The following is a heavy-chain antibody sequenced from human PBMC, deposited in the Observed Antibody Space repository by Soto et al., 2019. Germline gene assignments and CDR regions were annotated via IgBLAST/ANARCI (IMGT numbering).Heavy chain of an antibody. D-gene: IGHD1-26*01. CDR3: ARDYSTGSYHYFDY. J-gene: IGHJ4*02. CDR1: GFTFSSYS. Sequence: EVQLVESGGGLVKPGGSLRIYCAASGFTFSSYSMNWVRQAPGKGLEWVSSISSSSSYIYYADSVKGRFTISRDNAKNSLYLQMNSLRAEDTAVYYCARDYSTGSYHYFDYCGQGTLVTVSS. CDR2: ISSSSSYI. V-gene: IGHV3-21*01.